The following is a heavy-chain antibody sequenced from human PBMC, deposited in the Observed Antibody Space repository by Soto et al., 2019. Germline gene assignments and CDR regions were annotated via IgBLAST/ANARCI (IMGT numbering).Heavy chain of an antibody. CDR1: GFSLSTSGMC. Sequence: SGPTLVNPTQTLTLTYTFSGFSLSTSGMCVSWIRQPPGTALEWLALIDWDDDKYYSTSLKTRLTISKDTSKNQVVLTMTNMDPVDTATYYCARGVGDLLWKARPYYFDYWGQRTLVTVSS. J-gene: IGHJ4*02. CDR2: IDWDDDK. D-gene: IGHD3-10*01. CDR3: ARGVGDLLWKARPYYFDY. V-gene: IGHV2-70*01.